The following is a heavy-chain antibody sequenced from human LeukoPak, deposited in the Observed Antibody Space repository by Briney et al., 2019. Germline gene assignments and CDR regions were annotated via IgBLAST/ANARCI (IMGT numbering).Heavy chain of an antibody. J-gene: IGHJ5*02. CDR2: IDYSGTS. CDR3: ARDDLRSDWFDP. V-gene: IGHV4-39*07. CDR1: GGSISSRSYS. Sequence: SETLSLTCSVSGGSISSRSYSWGWIRQPPGKGLEWIGNIDYSGTSYYNPSLKSRISISVDTSNNQFSLRLTSVTAADTAVYYCARDDLRSDWFDPGGQGTLVIVSS.